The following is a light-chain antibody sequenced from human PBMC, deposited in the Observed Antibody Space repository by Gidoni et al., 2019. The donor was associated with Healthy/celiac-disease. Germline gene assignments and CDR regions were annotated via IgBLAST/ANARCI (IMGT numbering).Light chain of an antibody. Sequence: PALTQPASVSGSPGQSITISCTGTSSDVGGYNYVSCYQQHPGKAPKLIIYDVSNRPAGVSNRFSGSKSGNTASLPISGLQAEDEADYYCSSYTSSSTLVFGTGTKVTVL. CDR1: SSDVGGYNY. V-gene: IGLV2-14*01. J-gene: IGLJ1*01. CDR3: SSYTSSSTLV. CDR2: DVS.